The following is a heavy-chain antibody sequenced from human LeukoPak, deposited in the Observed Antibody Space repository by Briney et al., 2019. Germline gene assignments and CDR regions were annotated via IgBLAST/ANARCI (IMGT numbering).Heavy chain of an antibody. J-gene: IGHJ4*02. CDR3: ARLKPYYDFWSGYPDY. CDR2: ISGGGGST. Sequence: GGPLRLSCAASGFTFSSNAMTWVRQAPGKGLEWVSGISGGGGSTYYADSVKGRFTISRDNSKNTLYLQMNSLRAEDTAVYYCARLKPYYDFWSGYPDYWGQGTLVTVSS. CDR1: GFTFSSNA. D-gene: IGHD3-3*01. V-gene: IGHV3-23*01.